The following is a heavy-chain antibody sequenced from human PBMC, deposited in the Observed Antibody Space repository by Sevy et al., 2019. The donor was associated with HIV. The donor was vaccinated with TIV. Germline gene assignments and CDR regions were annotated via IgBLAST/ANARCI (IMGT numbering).Heavy chain of an antibody. J-gene: IGHJ4*02. CDR2: ISSRNIYI. D-gene: IGHD3-10*01. Sequence: GGSLRLSCAASGFTFSSYSMNWVRQAPGKGLEWVSSISSRNIYIYYVDSVKGRFTISRDNAKNSLDLQMNSLRAEDTAVYYCARGVGVVGGVIDSWGQGTLVTASS. CDR3: ARGVGVVGGVIDS. V-gene: IGHV3-21*01. CDR1: GFTFSSYS.